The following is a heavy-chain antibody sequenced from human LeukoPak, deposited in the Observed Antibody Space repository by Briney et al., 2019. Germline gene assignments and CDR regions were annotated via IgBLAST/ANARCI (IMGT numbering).Heavy chain of an antibody. CDR1: GFTVSQYW. CDR2: IKQDGSDKQDGSEK. V-gene: IGHV3-7*01. CDR3: ARSGRGVDSFYSYMDA. J-gene: IGHJ6*03. Sequence: GGCLRLSCAAAGFTVSQYWMSWVRQAPGKGREWVANIKQDGSDKQDGSEKNYVESVKGRFTTSRANAQNPLYLQMNSLRAEDTAVYSCARSGRGVDSFYSYMDAWGKGTTVTVSS. D-gene: IGHD3-10*01.